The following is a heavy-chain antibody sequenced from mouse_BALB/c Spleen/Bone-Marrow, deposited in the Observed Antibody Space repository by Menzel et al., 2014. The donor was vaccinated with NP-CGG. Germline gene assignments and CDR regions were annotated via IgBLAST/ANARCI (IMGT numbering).Heavy chain of an antibody. CDR3: AREEYGNGFAY. CDR2: IDPYNGGT. J-gene: IGHJ3*01. V-gene: IGHV1S135*01. CDR1: GYAFTSYN. D-gene: IGHD2-10*02. Sequence: EVQLQQSGPERVKPGASVKVSCKASGYAFTSYNMYWVKQSHGKSLEWIGHIDPYNGGTSYNQKFKGKATLTVDKSSRTAYMHLNSLTSEDSAVYYCAREEYGNGFAYWGQGTLVTVSA.